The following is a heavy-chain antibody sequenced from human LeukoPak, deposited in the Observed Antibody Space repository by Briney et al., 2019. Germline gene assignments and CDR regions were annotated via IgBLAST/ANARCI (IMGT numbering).Heavy chain of an antibody. CDR2: ISTHGGAT. Sequence: GGSLRLSCVVSGFTFWDYAMTWVRQAPGRGLEWVSGISTHGGATYYADSVKGRFTISRDNSKGTLYLQMNSLGVEDTAVYYCAKDLPAATYYHCAMDVWGQGTTVTVSS. D-gene: IGHD3-3*01. CDR1: GFTFWDYA. V-gene: IGHV3-23*01. J-gene: IGHJ6*02. CDR3: AKDLPAATYYHCAMDV.